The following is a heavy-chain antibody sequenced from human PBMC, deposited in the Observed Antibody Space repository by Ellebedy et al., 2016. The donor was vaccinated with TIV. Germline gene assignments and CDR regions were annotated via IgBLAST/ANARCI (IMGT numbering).Heavy chain of an antibody. J-gene: IGHJ4*02. D-gene: IGHD3-10*01. V-gene: IGHV4-59*01. CDR1: GGSISSYY. Sequence: GSLRLSXTVSGGSISSYYWSWIRQPPGKGLEWIGYIYYSGSTNYNPSLKSRVTISVDTSKNQFSLKLSSVTAADTAVYYCARSPEALLLWFGEDAPLPFFDYWGQGTLVTVSS. CDR2: IYYSGST. CDR3: ARSPEALLLWFGEDAPLPFFDY.